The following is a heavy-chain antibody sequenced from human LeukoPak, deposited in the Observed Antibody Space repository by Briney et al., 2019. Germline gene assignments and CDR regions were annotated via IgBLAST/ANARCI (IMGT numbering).Heavy chain of an antibody. J-gene: IGHJ3*02. Sequence: SETLSLTWTVSGGSISSSSYYWGWIRQPPGKGLEWIGSIYYSGSTNYNPSLKSRVTISVDTSKNQFSLKLSSVTAADTAVYYCARVASDSSGWYEGDDAFDIWGQGTMVTVSS. D-gene: IGHD6-19*01. V-gene: IGHV4-39*07. CDR3: ARVASDSSGWYEGDDAFDI. CDR2: IYYSGST. CDR1: GGSISSSSYY.